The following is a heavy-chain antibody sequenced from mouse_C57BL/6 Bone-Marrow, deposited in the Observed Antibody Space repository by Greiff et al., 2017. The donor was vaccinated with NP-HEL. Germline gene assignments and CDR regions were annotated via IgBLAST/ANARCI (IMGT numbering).Heavy chain of an antibody. D-gene: IGHD3-1*01. CDR2: INPNNGGT. CDR1: GYTFTDYN. J-gene: IGHJ2*01. CDR3: ARGLTPDYFDY. Sequence: EVQLQESGPELVKPGASVKMSCKASGYTFTDYNMHWVKQSHGKSLEWIGYINPNNGGTSYNQKFKGKATLTVNKSSSTAYMELRSLTSEDSAVYYCARGLTPDYFDYWGQGTTLTVSS. V-gene: IGHV1-22*01.